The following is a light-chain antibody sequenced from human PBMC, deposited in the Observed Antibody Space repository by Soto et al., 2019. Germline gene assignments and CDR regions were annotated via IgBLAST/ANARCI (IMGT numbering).Light chain of an antibody. CDR1: STNIGDNY. J-gene: IGLJ1*01. CDR3: GTWDDSLVSYV. CDR2: DND. Sequence: QSALTQPPSVSAAPGQRVIISCSGSSTNIGDNYVSWYQHLPGTAPKLVVYDNDWRPSERPGRFSGSKSGTSATLVITGLQTGDEADYYCGTWDDSLVSYVFGAGTKVTVL. V-gene: IGLV1-51*01.